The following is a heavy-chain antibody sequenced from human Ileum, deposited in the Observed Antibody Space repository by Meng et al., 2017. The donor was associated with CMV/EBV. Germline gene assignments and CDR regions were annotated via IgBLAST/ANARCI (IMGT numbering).Heavy chain of an antibody. CDR2: ISAYDGNT. CDR1: GYSFTSYG. CDR3: ARGQYYLYYDFMDV. D-gene: IGHD3-16*01. J-gene: IGHJ6*02. V-gene: IGHV1-18*01. Sequence: ASVKVSCKASGYSFTSYGINWVRQAPGQGLEWMGWISAYDGNTNSAQKFQGRVTVTTDTSTNTAYMELRSLRSDDTAVYYCARGQYYLYYDFMDVWGQGTTVTVSS.